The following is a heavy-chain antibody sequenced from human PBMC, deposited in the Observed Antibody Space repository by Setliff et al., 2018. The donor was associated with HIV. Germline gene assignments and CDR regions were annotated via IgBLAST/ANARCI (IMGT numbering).Heavy chain of an antibody. CDR1: GGSISSSDW. D-gene: IGHD2-21*01. CDR3: VRDHRLRGKFHFDS. CDR2: IYESGSA. J-gene: IGHJ4*02. Sequence: PSETLSLTCAVSGGSISSSDWWSWVRQPPGKGLEWIGEIYESGSANYNPSLTSGVTMSVDKSKNQFSLKMSSVTAADTAVYYCVRDHRLRGKFHFDSWGQGTLVTVSS. V-gene: IGHV4-4*02.